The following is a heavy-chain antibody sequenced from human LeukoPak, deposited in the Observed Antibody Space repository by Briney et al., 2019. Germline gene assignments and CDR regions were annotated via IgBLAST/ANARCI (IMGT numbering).Heavy chain of an antibody. J-gene: IGHJ4*02. CDR1: GGTFSSYA. CDR2: IIPIFGTA. CDR3: ARGGYCSSTSCSLTG. Sequence: ASVKVSCKASGGTFSSYAISWVRQAPGQGLEWMGGIIPIFGTANYAQKFQGRVTITTDESTSTAYMELSSLRSEDTAVYYCARGGYCSSTSCSLTGWGQGTLVTVSS. V-gene: IGHV1-69*05. D-gene: IGHD2-2*01.